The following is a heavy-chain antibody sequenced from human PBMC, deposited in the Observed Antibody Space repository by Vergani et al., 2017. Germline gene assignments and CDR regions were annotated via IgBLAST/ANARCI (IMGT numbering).Heavy chain of an antibody. Sequence: QLQLQESGPGLVKPSATLSLTCSVSGASIRSSNYYWGWIRQPPGKGLDWIASIYYSGSTYYNPSLKSRVTISVDTSKNQFSLKLGSVTAADTAVYFCARHSTVEWLVKLGWIDPGGQGILVTVSS. CDR2: IYYSGST. D-gene: IGHD6-19*01. V-gene: IGHV4-39*01. CDR3: ARHSTVEWLVKLGWIDP. CDR1: GASIRSSNYY. J-gene: IGHJ5*02.